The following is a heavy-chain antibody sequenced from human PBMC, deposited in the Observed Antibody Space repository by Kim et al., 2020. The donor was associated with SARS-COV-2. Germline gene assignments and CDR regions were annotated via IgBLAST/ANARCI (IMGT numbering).Heavy chain of an antibody. J-gene: IGHJ4*02. D-gene: IGHD2-2*01. CDR3: ARHKKPLTGRYCSSTSCYVGY. Sequence: SETLSLTCTVSGGSISSSSYYWGWIRQPPGKGLEWIGSIYYSGSTYYNPSLKSRVTISVDTSKNQFSLKLSSVTAADTAVYYCARHKKPLTGRYCSSTSCYVGYWGQGTLVTVSS. CDR2: IYYSGST. V-gene: IGHV4-39*01. CDR1: GGSISSSSYY.